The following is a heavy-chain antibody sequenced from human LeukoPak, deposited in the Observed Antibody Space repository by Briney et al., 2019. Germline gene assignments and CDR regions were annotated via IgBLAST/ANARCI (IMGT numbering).Heavy chain of an antibody. V-gene: IGHV3-30*18. Sequence: GGSLRLSCAASGFTFSSYGMHWVRQAPGKGLEWVAVISYDGSTKYYADSVKGRFTISRDNSKNTLYLQMNSLRAEDTAVYYCAKDPLRGMVRVVIIGAFDIWGQGTMVTVSS. CDR3: AKDPLRGMVRVVIIGAFDI. D-gene: IGHD3-10*01. J-gene: IGHJ3*02. CDR2: ISYDGSTK. CDR1: GFTFSSYG.